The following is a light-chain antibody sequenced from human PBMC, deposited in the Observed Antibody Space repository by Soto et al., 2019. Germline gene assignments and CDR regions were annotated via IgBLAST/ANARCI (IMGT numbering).Light chain of an antibody. V-gene: IGKV1-9*01. J-gene: IGKJ4*01. CDR1: QGISSY. Sequence: DIQLTQSPSFLSASVGDRVTITCRASQGISSYLAWYQQKPGKAPKVLIYAASTLRSGVPSRFSGSGSGTDFTLTIRSLQPEDFATYYCQQLHTYPLTFGGGTNVEIK. CDR2: AAS. CDR3: QQLHTYPLT.